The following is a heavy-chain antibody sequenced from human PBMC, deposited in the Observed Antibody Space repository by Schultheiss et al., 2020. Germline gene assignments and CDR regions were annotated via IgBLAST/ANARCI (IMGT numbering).Heavy chain of an antibody. Sequence: ASVKVSCKASGYTFTSYGISWVRQAPGQGLEWMGWISAYNGNTNYAQKLQGRVTITADKSTSTAYMELSSLRSEDTAVYYCAKDPHGVLDAFDIWGQGTMVTVS. CDR3: AKDPHGVLDAFDI. D-gene: IGHD4-17*01. CDR1: GYTFTSYG. CDR2: ISAYNGNT. J-gene: IGHJ3*02. V-gene: IGHV1-18*01.